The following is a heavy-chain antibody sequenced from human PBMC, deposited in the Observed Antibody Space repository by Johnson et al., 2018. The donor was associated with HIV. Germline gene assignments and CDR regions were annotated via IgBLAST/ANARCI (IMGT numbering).Heavy chain of an antibody. J-gene: IGHJ3*02. CDR1: GFTFSSYG. Sequence: QVQLVESGGGVVQPGRSLRLSCAASGFTFSSYGMHWVRQAPGKGLEWVTVISYDGSERYYADSVKGRFTISRDNSDNFLYLYMNRLRTDDTAVYYCVRGWHTSGRCDVFDIWGQGTTVIVSS. D-gene: IGHD6-19*01. V-gene: IGHV3-30*03. CDR2: ISYDGSER. CDR3: VRGWHTSGRCDVFDI.